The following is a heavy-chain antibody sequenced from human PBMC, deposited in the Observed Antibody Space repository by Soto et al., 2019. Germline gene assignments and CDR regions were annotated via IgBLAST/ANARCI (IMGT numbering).Heavy chain of an antibody. CDR2: ISSSSVTI. J-gene: IGHJ6*02. CDR3: ARDRLGCSGGGCYSGYYGMDV. V-gene: IGHV3-48*02. D-gene: IGHD2-15*01. CDR1: GFTFSTYS. Sequence: EVQLVESGGCLVQPGGSLRLSCAASGFTFSTYSLNWVRQAPGKGLEWVSYISSSSVTINYADSVKGRFTISRDNAKNSLYLQMNSLRDEDTAVYYCARDRLGCSGGGCYSGYYGMDVWGQGTTVTVSS.